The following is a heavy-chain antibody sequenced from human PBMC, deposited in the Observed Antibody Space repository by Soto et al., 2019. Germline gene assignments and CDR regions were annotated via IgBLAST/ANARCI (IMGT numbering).Heavy chain of an antibody. V-gene: IGHV3-23*01. CDR1: GFTFSSYA. Sequence: EVQLLESGGGLVQPGGSLRLSCAASGFTFSSYAMSWVRQAPGKGLEWVSAISGSGGSTYYADSVKGRFTISRDNSKNTLYQQRNSRRAEDTAVYDGGKGAGATYRDLECYWGQGTLVTVPS. D-gene: IGHD3-3*01. CDR2: ISGSGGST. J-gene: IGHJ4*02. CDR3: GKGAGATYRDLECY.